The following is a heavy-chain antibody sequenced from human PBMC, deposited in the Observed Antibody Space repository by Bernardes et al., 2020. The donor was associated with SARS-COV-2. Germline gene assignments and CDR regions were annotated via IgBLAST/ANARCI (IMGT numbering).Heavy chain of an antibody. V-gene: IGHV3-33*08. CDR2: IWYDGTNK. Sequence: SLRLSCAASGFTFSSYGMHWVRQAPGKGLEWVAHIWYDGTNKYYADSVKGRFTISRDNSKNTLSLQMNSLRAEDTAVYYCARDPNSNSWYHDAFKIWGQGTMVTV. CDR1: GFTFSSYG. CDR3: ARDPNSNSWYHDAFKI. D-gene: IGHD5-18*01. J-gene: IGHJ3*02.